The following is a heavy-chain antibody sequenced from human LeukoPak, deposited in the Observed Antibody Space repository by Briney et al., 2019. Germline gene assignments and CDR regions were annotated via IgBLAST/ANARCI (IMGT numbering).Heavy chain of an antibody. Sequence: EASVKVSCKASGYTFTSYGISWVRQAPGQGLEWMGWISAYNGNTNYAQKFQGRVTITADESTSTAYMELSSLRSEDTAVYYCARERKGVDYYDSSGYYRPHFDYWGQGTLVTVSS. CDR2: ISAYNGNT. V-gene: IGHV1-18*01. D-gene: IGHD3-22*01. J-gene: IGHJ4*02. CDR3: ARERKGVDYYDSSGYYRPHFDY. CDR1: GYTFTSYG.